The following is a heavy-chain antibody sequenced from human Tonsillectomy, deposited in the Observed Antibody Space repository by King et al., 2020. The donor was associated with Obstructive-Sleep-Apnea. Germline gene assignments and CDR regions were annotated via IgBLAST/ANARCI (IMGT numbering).Heavy chain of an antibody. D-gene: IGHD5-12*01. CDR2: MYYSGNT. J-gene: IGHJ4*02. CDR1: GGSISNYY. CDR3: ARHRGVEDYGGYGDYFDY. Sequence: QLQESGPGLVKPSETLSLTCTGSGGSISNYYWSWIRQPPGKGLEWIGYMYYSGNTNFNPSLKSRVTISADTSKIQFSLGLSSVTAADTAVYYCARHRGVEDYGGYGDYFDYWGQGTLVTVSS. V-gene: IGHV4-59*08.